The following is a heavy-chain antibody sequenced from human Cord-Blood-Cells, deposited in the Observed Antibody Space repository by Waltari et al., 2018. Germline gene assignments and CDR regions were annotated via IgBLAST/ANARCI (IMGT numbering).Heavy chain of an antibody. V-gene: IGHV3-21*01. CDR2: IRSSSSYI. CDR3: ARSPYDSSGYYYYFDY. D-gene: IGHD3-22*01. J-gene: IGHJ4*02. Sequence: EVQLVESGGGLVKPGGSLRLSCAASGFTFSSYSMNWVRHAPGQGLEWVSSIRSSSSYIDYAYSVKGRITISRDNAKNSLYLQMNSLRAEDTAVYYCARSPYDSSGYYYYFDYWGQGTLVTVSS. CDR1: GFTFSSYS.